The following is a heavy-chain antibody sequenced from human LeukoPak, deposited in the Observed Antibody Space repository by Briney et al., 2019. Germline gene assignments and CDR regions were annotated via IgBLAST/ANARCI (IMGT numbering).Heavy chain of an antibody. CDR3: ARSSWFGGRSEWRWFDP. CDR2: ISGYTGNT. V-gene: IGHV1-18*01. CDR1: GYTFSSYG. Sequence: ASVTVSFTASGYTFSSYGISWVRHAPGQGLEWMGWISGYTGNTNYAQNLQGRVTMTTDTSTSTAYMELRSLRSDGTALYYCARSSWFGGRSEWRWFDPWGQGTLVTVSS. D-gene: IGHD3-10*01. J-gene: IGHJ5*02.